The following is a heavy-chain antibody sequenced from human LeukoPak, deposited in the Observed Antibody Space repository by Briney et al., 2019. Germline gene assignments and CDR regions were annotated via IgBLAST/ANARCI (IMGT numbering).Heavy chain of an antibody. V-gene: IGHV3-7*01. CDR1: GFTLSSFW. D-gene: IGHD2-8*01. Sequence: GGSLRLSCAASGFTLSSFWMTWVRQAPGKGLEWVATINQDGSERYYVGSVTGRFTISRDNARNSLYLQMNSLRAEDTAVYYCARLKDDVTKLDYWGQGTLVTVSS. J-gene: IGHJ4*02. CDR3: ARLKDDVTKLDY. CDR2: INQDGSER.